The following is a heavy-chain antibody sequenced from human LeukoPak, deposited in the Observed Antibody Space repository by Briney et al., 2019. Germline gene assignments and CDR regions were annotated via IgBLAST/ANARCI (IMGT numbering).Heavy chain of an antibody. D-gene: IGHD4-17*01. J-gene: IGHJ1*01. V-gene: IGHV3-23*01. Sequence: GGSLRLSCAASGFTFSNYAMSWVRQAPGKGLEWVSAISGSGGSTYYADSVKGRFTLSRDNSKNTLYLQLNSLRVEDTAVYYCAKEIYGDSTGGRFQQWGQGTLVTVSS. CDR1: GFTFSNYA. CDR2: ISGSGGST. CDR3: AKEIYGDSTGGRFQQ.